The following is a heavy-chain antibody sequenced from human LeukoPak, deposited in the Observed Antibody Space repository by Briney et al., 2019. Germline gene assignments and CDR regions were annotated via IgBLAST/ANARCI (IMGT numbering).Heavy chain of an antibody. J-gene: IGHJ6*04. Sequence: GGSLRLSCAASGFTFSSYAMSWVRQAPGKGLEWVSAISGSGGSTYYADSEKGRFTISRDNAKNSLYLQMNSLRAEDTAVYYCAELGITMIGGVWGKGTTVTISS. V-gene: IGHV3-23*01. CDR2: ISGSGGST. CDR3: AELGITMIGGV. CDR1: GFTFSSYA. D-gene: IGHD3-10*02.